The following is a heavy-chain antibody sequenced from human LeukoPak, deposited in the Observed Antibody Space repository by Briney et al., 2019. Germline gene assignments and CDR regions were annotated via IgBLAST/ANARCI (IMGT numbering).Heavy chain of an antibody. CDR3: ARARRYLDWSRPFDY. J-gene: IGHJ4*02. CDR1: GGSFSGYY. D-gene: IGHD3-9*01. V-gene: IGHV4-34*01. Sequence: SETLSLTCAVYGGSFSGYYWSWIRQPPGKGLEWIGEINHSGSTNYNPSLKSRVTISVDTSKNQFSLKLSSVTAADTAVYYCARARRYLDWSRPFDYWGQGTLVTVSS. CDR2: INHSGST.